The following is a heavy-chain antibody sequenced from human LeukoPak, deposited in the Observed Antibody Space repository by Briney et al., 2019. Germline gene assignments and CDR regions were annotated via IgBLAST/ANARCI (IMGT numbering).Heavy chain of an antibody. Sequence: PSGTLSLTCTVSGGSISSSSYYWGWTRQPPGKGLEWIGSIYYSGSTTYNPSLKSRVTISVDTSKNQFSLKLSSVTAADTAVYYCARVMEGDYGAMDVWGQGTTVAVSS. D-gene: IGHD3-3*01. CDR1: GGSISSSSYY. CDR3: ARVMEGDYGAMDV. CDR2: IYYSGST. J-gene: IGHJ6*02. V-gene: IGHV4-39*07.